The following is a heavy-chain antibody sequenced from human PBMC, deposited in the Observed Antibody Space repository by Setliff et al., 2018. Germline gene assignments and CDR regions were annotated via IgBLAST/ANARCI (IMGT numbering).Heavy chain of an antibody. CDR3: ARQIRPGIALTGGLDY. Sequence: SETLSLTCAVYGGSFRGFYWTWIRQPPGKGLEWIGEINHSGSSVYNPSLESQVSISVDTSKNQISLNLNSVTVADTAVYYCARQIRPGIALTGGLDYWGQGALVTVSS. D-gene: IGHD2-8*02. V-gene: IGHV4-34*01. CDR1: GGSFRGFY. CDR2: INHSGSS. J-gene: IGHJ4*02.